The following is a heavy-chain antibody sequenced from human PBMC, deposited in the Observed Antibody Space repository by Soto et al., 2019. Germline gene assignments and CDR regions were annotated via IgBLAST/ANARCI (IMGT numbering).Heavy chain of an antibody. Sequence: PGGSLRLSCAASGFTFSSYWMSWVRRAPGKGLEWVANIKQDGSEKYYVDSVKGRFTISRDNAKNSLYLQMNSLRAEDTAVCYCAKGEVRGIIPSYFDYWGLGTLVTVSS. CDR2: IKQDGSEK. J-gene: IGHJ4*02. V-gene: IGHV3-7*01. CDR1: GFTFSSYW. D-gene: IGHD3-10*01. CDR3: AKGEVRGIIPSYFDY.